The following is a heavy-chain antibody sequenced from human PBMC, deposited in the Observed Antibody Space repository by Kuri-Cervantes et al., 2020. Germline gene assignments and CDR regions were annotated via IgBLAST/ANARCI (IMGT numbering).Heavy chain of an antibody. Sequence: SETLSLTCTVSGGSISSYYWSWIRQPPGKGLEWIGYIYYSGSTNYNPSLKSRVTLSVDTSKNQFSLKLSSVTAADTAVYYCAKVEGGSSGYFYYYGMDVWGQGTTVTVSS. V-gene: IGHV4-59*01. CDR3: AKVEGGSSGYFYYYGMDV. CDR1: GGSISSYY. CDR2: IYYSGST. J-gene: IGHJ6*02. D-gene: IGHD3-22*01.